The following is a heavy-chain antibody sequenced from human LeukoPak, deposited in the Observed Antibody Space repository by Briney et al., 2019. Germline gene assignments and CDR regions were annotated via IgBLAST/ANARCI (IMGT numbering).Heavy chain of an antibody. V-gene: IGHV4-39*07. J-gene: IGHJ4*02. CDR1: GGSISSSSYY. D-gene: IGHD3-3*01. CDR2: IYYSGST. CDR3: ARLVGNQWSGYLLFDY. Sequence: SETLSLTCTVSGGSISSSSYYWGWIRQPPGKGLEWIGSIYYSGSTYYNPSLKSRVTISVDTSKNQFSLKLSSVTAADTAVYYCARLVGNQWSGYLLFDYWGQGTLVTVSS.